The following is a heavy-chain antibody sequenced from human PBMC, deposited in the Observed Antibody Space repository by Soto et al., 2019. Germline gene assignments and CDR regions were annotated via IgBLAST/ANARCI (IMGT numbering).Heavy chain of an antibody. CDR3: ARRQSSSWYGL. V-gene: IGHV4-39*01. J-gene: IGHJ4*02. D-gene: IGHD6-13*01. Sequence: PSETLSLTXTVSGGSISSSSYYWGWIRQPPGKGLEWIGSIYYSGSTYYNPSLKSRVTISVDTSKNQFSLKLSSVTAADTAVYYCARRQSSSWYGLWGQGTLVTVSS. CDR2: IYYSGST. CDR1: GGSISSSSYY.